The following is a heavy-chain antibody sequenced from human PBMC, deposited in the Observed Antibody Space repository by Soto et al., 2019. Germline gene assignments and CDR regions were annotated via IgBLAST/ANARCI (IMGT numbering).Heavy chain of an antibody. J-gene: IGHJ4*02. D-gene: IGHD6-19*01. CDR3: ARAGGSSGWSPGY. CDR1: GYTFTGYY. CDR2: INPNSVGT. Sequence: QVPLVQSGAEVKKPGASVKVSCKASGYTFTGYYMHWVRQAPGQGLEWMGWINPNSVGTNYAQKFQDWVTMTRDTSISTAYMELSRLRSDDTAVYYCARAGGSSGWSPGYWGQGTLVTVSS. V-gene: IGHV1-2*04.